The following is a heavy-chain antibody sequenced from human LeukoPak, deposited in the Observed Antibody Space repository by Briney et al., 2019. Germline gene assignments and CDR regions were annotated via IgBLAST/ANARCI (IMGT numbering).Heavy chain of an antibody. D-gene: IGHD4-23*01. V-gene: IGHV4-38-2*02. CDR2: IYHSGST. Sequence: SETLSLTCTVSGYSISSGYYWGWIRQPPGKGLEWIGSIYHSGSTYYNPSLKSRVTISVDTSKNQFSLKLSSVTAADTAVYYCARDGSVYGGNPDYWGQGTLVTVSS. CDR1: GYSISSGYY. CDR3: ARDGSVYGGNPDY. J-gene: IGHJ4*02.